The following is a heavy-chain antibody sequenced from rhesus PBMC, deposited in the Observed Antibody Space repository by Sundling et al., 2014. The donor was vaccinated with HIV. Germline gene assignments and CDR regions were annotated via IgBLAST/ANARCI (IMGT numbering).Heavy chain of an antibody. V-gene: IGHV3-103*01. J-gene: IGHJ6*01. D-gene: IGHD2-2*01. CDR3: ARDPYAHCGSTICYAGYGFDS. Sequence: EVQLVETGGGLVQPGGSLKLSCAASGFSFSNYGMTWVRQAPGKGLEWVSAINSGGHSRYYADSVKGRFTVSRDNSKNTFSLQMNSLRVEDTAVYYCARDPYAHCGSTICYAGYGFDSWGQGVVVTVSS. CDR1: GFSFSNYG. CDR2: INSGGHSR.